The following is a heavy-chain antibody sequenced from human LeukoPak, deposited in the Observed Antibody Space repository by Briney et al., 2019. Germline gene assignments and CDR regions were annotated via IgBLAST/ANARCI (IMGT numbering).Heavy chain of an antibody. CDR2: IRYDGSNK. CDR1: GFTFSSYG. J-gene: IGHJ4*02. Sequence: GGSLRLSCAASGFTFSSYGMHWVRQAPGKGLEWVAFIRYDGSNKYYADSVKGRFTISRDNSKNTLYLQMNSLRAEDTAVYYCATEGYYYDSSGYSLFDYWGQGTLVTVSS. CDR3: ATEGYYYDSSGYSLFDY. D-gene: IGHD3-22*01. V-gene: IGHV3-30*02.